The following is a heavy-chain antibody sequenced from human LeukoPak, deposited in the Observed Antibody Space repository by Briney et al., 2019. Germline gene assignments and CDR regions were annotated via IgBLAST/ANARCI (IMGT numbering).Heavy chain of an antibody. CDR1: GGSISSYY. V-gene: IGHV4-59*12. D-gene: IGHD2-8*01. Sequence: SETLSLTCTVSGGSISSYYWSWIRQPPGKGLEWIGYIYYSGSTNYNPSLKSRVTISVDTSKNQFSLKLSSVTAADTAVYYCARDLMGGLGSADHWGQGTLVTVSS. CDR2: IYYSGST. CDR3: ARDLMGGLGSADH. J-gene: IGHJ4*02.